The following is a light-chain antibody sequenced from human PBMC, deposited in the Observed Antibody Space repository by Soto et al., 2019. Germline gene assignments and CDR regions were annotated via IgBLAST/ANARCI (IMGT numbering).Light chain of an antibody. CDR3: QQYNNWPYS. J-gene: IGKJ5*01. CDR1: QGVTTN. CDR2: DVS. Sequence: EIVMTQSPDTLSVSPGERATLSCRAGQGVTTNFAWYQQKSGQSPRLLIYDVSIRATGVPARFSGTGSETDFTLTISGLQSEDSAVYFCQQYNNWPYSFGQRTRLEIK. V-gene: IGKV3-15*01.